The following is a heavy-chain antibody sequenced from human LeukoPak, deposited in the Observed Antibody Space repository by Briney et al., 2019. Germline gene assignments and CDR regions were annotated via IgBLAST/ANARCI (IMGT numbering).Heavy chain of an antibody. CDR1: GFTFSSFA. D-gene: IGHD1-1*01. Sequence: GGSLRLSCAASGFTFSSFAVSWVRQAPGKGLEWVSSISGSGDAAYYADSVKGRFTISRDNSKNILYLQMNGLGAEDSAVYYCAAAPRPTTPLLPVDYWGQGTLVTVSS. CDR3: AAAPRPTTPLLPVDY. V-gene: IGHV3-23*01. J-gene: IGHJ4*02. CDR2: ISGSGDAA.